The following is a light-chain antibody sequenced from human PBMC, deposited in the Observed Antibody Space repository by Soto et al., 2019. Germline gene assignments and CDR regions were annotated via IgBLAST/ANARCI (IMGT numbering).Light chain of an antibody. CDR3: HQYNSFPWT. Sequence: DIQMTQSPSTLSASVGDRVTITCRASRSINSWLVWYQQKPGKAPKVLIYKATSLESGVLSRFSGSESGTDFTLSISSLQPDDFATYYCHQYNSFPWTFGQGTKVEI. V-gene: IGKV1-5*03. J-gene: IGKJ1*01. CDR1: RSINSW. CDR2: KAT.